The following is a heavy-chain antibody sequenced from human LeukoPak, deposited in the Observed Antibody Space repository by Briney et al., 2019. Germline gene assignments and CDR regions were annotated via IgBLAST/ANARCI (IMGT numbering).Heavy chain of an antibody. D-gene: IGHD3-10*01. V-gene: IGHV3-7*01. CDR2: LKEDVSAR. CDR1: GFSISSHW. CDR3: ARGPTYGSWSDFLEY. J-gene: IGHJ4*02. Sequence: PGGSLRLSCVASGFSISSHWMSWVRQAPGKGLEWVASLKEDVSARNLVDSVKGRFTISTDNAKNSLYLQMNSLRVEDTAVYYCARGPTYGSWSDFLEYWGLGTLVTVSS.